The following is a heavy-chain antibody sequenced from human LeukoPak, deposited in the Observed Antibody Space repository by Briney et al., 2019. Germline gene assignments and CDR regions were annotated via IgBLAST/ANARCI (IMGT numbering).Heavy chain of an antibody. CDR1: GFTFSSYS. CDR2: TMQDGGET. Sequence: GGSLRLSCEATGFTFSSYSLSWVRQAPGKGLEWVANTMQDGGETHYVDSVKGRFTISRDNAKNSLYLQMNSLRAEDTAVYYCVRDPTRAECSDGSCYLDYWGQGTLVSVSS. D-gene: IGHD2-15*01. V-gene: IGHV3-7*01. CDR3: VRDPTRAECSDGSCYLDY. J-gene: IGHJ4*02.